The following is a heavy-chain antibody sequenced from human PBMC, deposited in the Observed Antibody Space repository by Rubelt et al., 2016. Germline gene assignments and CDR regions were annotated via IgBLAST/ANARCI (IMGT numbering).Heavy chain of an antibody. D-gene: IGHD3-22*01. CDR2: INPSGSGT. V-gene: IGHV3-23*01. J-gene: IGHJ4*01. CDR3: ARDRVDYDSSGYYPSFDF. CDR1: GFTFSSYA. Sequence: SLRLSCAASGFTFSSYAMSWVRQAPGKGLDWVSTINPSGSGTNYADSVKGRFTISRDNSRNTLYLQLNYLRAEDTALYYCARDRVDYDSSGYYPSFDFWGRGTLVTVSS.